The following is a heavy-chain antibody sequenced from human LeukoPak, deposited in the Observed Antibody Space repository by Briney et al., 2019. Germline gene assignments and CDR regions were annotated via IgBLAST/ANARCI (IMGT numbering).Heavy chain of an antibody. J-gene: IGHJ5*02. CDR2: IRTDGSST. CDR3: ARGVYYDSSGLNWFDP. V-gene: IGHV3-74*01. Sequence: GGSLRLSCAATGFTFSNYWMHWVRQAPGKGLLWASRIRTDGSSTSYADSVKGRFTISRDNAKNTLYLQMNSLRAEDTAVYYCARGVYYDSSGLNWFDPWGQGTLVTVSS. CDR1: GFTFSNYW. D-gene: IGHD3-22*01.